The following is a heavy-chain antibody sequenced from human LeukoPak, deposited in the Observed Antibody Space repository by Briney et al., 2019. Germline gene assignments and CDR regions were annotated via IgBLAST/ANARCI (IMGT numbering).Heavy chain of an antibody. CDR2: IYYSGST. V-gene: IGHV4-39*01. J-gene: IGHJ4*02. CDR1: GGSISSYY. Sequence: SETLSLTRTVSGGSISSYYWGWIRQPPGKGLEWIGSIYYSGSTYYNPSLKSRVTISVDTSKNQFSLKLSSVTGADTAVYYCARRQWLVHFDYWGQGTLVTVSS. CDR3: ARRQWLVHFDY. D-gene: IGHD6-19*01.